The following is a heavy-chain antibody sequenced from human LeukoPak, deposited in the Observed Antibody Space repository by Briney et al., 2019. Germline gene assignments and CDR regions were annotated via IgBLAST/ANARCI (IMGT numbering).Heavy chain of an antibody. Sequence: GGSLRLSCAASGFTFSSYNMNWVRQAPGQGLEWVSSITSGSSYIYYADSVKGRFTISRDNAKNSVYLQMNSLRAEDTAVYYCVSRYNSAYSFDYWGQGTLVTVSS. D-gene: IGHD3-22*01. CDR2: ITSGSSYI. CDR3: VSRYNSAYSFDY. J-gene: IGHJ4*02. V-gene: IGHV3-21*06. CDR1: GFTFSSYN.